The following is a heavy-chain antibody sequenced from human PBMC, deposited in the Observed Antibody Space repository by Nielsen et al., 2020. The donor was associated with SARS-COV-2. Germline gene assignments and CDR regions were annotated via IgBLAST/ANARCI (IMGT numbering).Heavy chain of an antibody. CDR3: ASHRRGYSEDYGMDV. CDR2: IYYSGST. CDR1: GGSISSYY. D-gene: IGHD5-18*01. J-gene: IGHJ6*02. Sequence: SETLSLTCTVSGGSISSYYWSWIRQPPGKGLEWIGYIYYSGSTNYNPSLKSRVTISVDTSKNQFSLKLSSVTAAHTAVYYCASHRRGYSEDYGMDVWGQGTTVTVSS. V-gene: IGHV4-59*13.